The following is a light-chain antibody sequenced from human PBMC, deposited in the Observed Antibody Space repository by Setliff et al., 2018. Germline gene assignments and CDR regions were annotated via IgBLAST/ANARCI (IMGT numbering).Light chain of an antibody. V-gene: IGLV1-40*01. CDR1: TSNIGAGYE. Sequence: QSVLTQPPSASGAPGQRVTISCTGGTSNIGAGYEVHWYQRFPGTALKLLIYTNTNRPSGVPDRFSASKSGTSASLAITGLQAEDEADYYCQSYDGSLSAVVFGGGTKVTV. J-gene: IGLJ2*01. CDR2: TNT. CDR3: QSYDGSLSAVV.